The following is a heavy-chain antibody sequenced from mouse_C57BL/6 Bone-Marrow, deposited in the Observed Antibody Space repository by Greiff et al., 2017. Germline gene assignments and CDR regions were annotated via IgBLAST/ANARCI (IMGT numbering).Heavy chain of an antibody. J-gene: IGHJ4*01. CDR2: IDTNSGGT. Sequence: VQLQQPGAELVKPGASVKLSCKASGYTFTSYWMHWVKQRPGRGLEWIGRIDTNSGGTKYNEKFKSKATLTVDKPSSTAYMQLSSLTSEAAAVYYCAGYDYDAMDYWGQGTSVTVSS. CDR1: GYTFTSYW. V-gene: IGHV1-72*01. CDR3: AGYDYDAMDY.